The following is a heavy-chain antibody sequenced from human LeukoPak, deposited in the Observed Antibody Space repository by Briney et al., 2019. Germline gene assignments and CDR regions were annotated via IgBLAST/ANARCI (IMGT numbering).Heavy chain of an antibody. Sequence: GASVKVSCKASGYTFTSYDINWVRQATGQGLEWMGWMNPNSGNTGYAQKFQGRVTMTRNTSISTAYMELSSLRSEDTAVYYCAREFRDFWSGYFWFDPWGQGTLVTVSS. CDR2: MNPNSGNT. CDR1: GYTFTSYD. CDR3: AREFRDFWSGYFWFDP. V-gene: IGHV1-8*01. J-gene: IGHJ5*02. D-gene: IGHD3-3*01.